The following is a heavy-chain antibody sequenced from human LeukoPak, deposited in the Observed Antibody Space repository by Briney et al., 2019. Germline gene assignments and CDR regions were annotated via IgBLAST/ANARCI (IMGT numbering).Heavy chain of an antibody. J-gene: IGHJ4*02. CDR3: ARTTVVVAARDY. CDR1: GYTFTGYY. Sequence: ASVKVSCKASGYTFTGYYMHWVRQAPGQGLEWMGWINPNSGGTNYAQKFQGRVTMTRDTSISTAYMELSRLRSDDTAVYYCARTTVVVAARDYWGQETLVTVSS. CDR2: INPNSGGT. D-gene: IGHD2-15*01. V-gene: IGHV1-2*02.